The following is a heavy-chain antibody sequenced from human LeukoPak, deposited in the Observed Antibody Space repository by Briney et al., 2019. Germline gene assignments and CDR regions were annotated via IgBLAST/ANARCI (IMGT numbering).Heavy chain of an antibody. Sequence: GGSLRLSCVASGFTFSSYGMHWVRQAPGKGLEWVGFIRSKAYGGTTEYAASVKGRFTISRDDSKSIAYLQMNSLKTEDTAVYYCAKHIYGVVSIQQWGQGTLVTVSS. J-gene: IGHJ1*01. CDR2: IRSKAYGGTT. V-gene: IGHV3-49*04. D-gene: IGHD3-3*01. CDR1: GFTFSSYG. CDR3: AKHIYGVVSIQQ.